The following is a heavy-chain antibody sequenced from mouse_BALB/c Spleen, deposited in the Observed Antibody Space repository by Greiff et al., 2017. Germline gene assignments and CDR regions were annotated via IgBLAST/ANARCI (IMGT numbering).Heavy chain of an antibody. CDR3: TRDRRDYDAMDY. V-gene: IGHV5-6-4*01. CDR1: GFTFSSYT. Sequence: EVKVVESGGGLVKPGGSLKLSCAASGFTFSSYTMSWVRQTPEKRLEWVATISSGGSYTYYPDSVKGRFTISRDNAKNTLYLQMSSLKSEDTAMYYCTRDRRDYDAMDYWGQGTSVTVSS. CDR2: ISSGGSYT. J-gene: IGHJ4*01.